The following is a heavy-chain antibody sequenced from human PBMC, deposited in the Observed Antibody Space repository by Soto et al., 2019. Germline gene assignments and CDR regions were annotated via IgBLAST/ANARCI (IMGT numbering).Heavy chain of an antibody. J-gene: IGHJ4*02. Sequence: SETLSLTCTVSGGSINSDDYYWSWIRQHPGKGLEWIGYIHYSGTYYNPSLKSRVTTSLDTSKNQFSLELSSVTAADTAVYYCARENLFYCGSGCDSSPFVSWGQGVPVTVSS. CDR3: ARENLFYCGSGCDSSPFVS. V-gene: IGHV4-31*03. CDR1: GGSINSDDYY. D-gene: IGHD2-21*02. CDR2: IHYSGT.